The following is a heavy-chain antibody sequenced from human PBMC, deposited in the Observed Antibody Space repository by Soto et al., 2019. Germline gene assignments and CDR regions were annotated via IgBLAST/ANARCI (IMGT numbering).Heavy chain of an antibody. CDR1: GYSFTSYW. CDR3: TSSAAAGKYYYGMDV. Sequence: GESLKISCKGSGYSFTSYWIGWVRQMPGKGLELMGIIYPGDSDTRYSPSFQGQVTISADKSISTAYLQWSSLKASDTAMYYCTSSAAAGKYYYGMDVCGQGTTVTVSS. D-gene: IGHD6-13*01. J-gene: IGHJ6*02. CDR2: IYPGDSDT. V-gene: IGHV5-51*01.